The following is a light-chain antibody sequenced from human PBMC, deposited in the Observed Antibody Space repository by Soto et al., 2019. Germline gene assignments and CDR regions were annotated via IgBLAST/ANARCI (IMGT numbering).Light chain of an antibody. V-gene: IGKV3-11*01. Sequence: EIVLTQSPASLSLSPGERATLSCRASQSVAGHLAWYQQKPGQAPRLLIYAASNKATGIPARFTGSGFGTYFTLTISRLEAENFAVYYCQQRSGVISFGQGTRLEIK. CDR3: QQRSGVIS. CDR1: QSVAGH. CDR2: AAS. J-gene: IGKJ5*01.